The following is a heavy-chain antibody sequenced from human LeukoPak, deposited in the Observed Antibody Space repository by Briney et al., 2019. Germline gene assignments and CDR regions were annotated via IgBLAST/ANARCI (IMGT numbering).Heavy chain of an antibody. J-gene: IGHJ4*02. D-gene: IGHD4-17*01. V-gene: IGHV3-7*01. CDR1: GFSFSTYW. CDR2: IKQDGSET. Sequence: GGSLRLSCAASGFSFSTYWMSWVRQAPGKGLEWVANIKQDGSETYYVDSVKGRFTISRDNARNSLYLQMNSLRAEDTAVYYCARPMYGGYQLDYWGQGTLVTVSS. CDR3: ARPMYGGYQLDY.